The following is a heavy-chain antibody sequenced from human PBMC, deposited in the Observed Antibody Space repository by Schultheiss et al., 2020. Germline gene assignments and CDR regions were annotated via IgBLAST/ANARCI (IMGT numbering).Heavy chain of an antibody. V-gene: IGHV3-30*03. Sequence: GGSLRLSCAASGFTFSNSDMNWVHQAPGKGLEWVAVISYDGSNKYYADSVKGRFTISRDNSKNTLYLQMNSLRAGDTAVYYCATTAGGFRIAVAGTDWGKGTLVTVSS. J-gene: IGHJ4*02. CDR1: GFTFSNSD. CDR3: ATTAGGFRIAVAGTD. CDR2: ISYDGSNK. D-gene: IGHD6-19*01.